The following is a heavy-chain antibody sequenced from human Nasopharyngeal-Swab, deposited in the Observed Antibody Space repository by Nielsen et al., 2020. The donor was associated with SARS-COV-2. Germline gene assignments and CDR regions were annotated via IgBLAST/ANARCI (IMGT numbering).Heavy chain of an antibody. CDR3: ARDVGIVGATLDN. Sequence: GESLKISCAASGFTISSNGMNWVRQAPGKRLEWVAYISSSSSTSYYADSVKGRFTISRDNPKNSLYLQMNSLRDEDTAVYYCARDVGIVGATLDNWGQGTLVTVSS. V-gene: IGHV3-48*02. D-gene: IGHD1-26*01. J-gene: IGHJ4*02. CDR2: ISSSSSTS. CDR1: GFTISSNG.